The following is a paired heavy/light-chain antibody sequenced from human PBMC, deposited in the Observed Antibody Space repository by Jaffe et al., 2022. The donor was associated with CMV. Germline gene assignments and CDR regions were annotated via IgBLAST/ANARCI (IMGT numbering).Light chain of an antibody. CDR1: SSNIGSNN. Sequence: QSVLTQPPSASGAPGQRVTISCSGSSSNIGSNNVNWYHQLPRTAPILLIYSTDQRPSGVPDRFSGSKSGTSASLAISGLQSEDEADYYCAVWDDSLNGVLFGGGTKLTVL. CDR3: AVWDDSLNGVL. CDR2: STD. V-gene: IGLV1-44*01. J-gene: IGLJ2*01.
Heavy chain of an antibody. CDR1: GFTFSNYA. CDR3: ARVPYTSSWLSSHFDF. J-gene: IGHJ4*02. D-gene: IGHD6-13*01. V-gene: IGHV3-23*01. Sequence: EVQLLESGGGLVQPGGSLGLSCAASGFTFSNYAMSWVRQAPGKGLEWVSVITAPGSSTYYTESVKGRFTISRDNSKNTLNLQMNSLRAEDTALYYCARVPYTSSWLSSHFDFWGQGTLVSVSS. CDR2: ITAPGSST.